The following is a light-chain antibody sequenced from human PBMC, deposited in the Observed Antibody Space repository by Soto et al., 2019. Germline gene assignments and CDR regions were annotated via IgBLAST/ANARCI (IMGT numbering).Light chain of an antibody. CDR2: EVS. Sequence: QSALTQPASVSGSPGQSITISCTGTSSDVGDYNYVSWYQQHPGKAPKLMIFEVSNRPSGVSNRFSGSKSGNTASLTISGPQAEDEADYYCSSSTGSSRVVGTGTKVTVL. V-gene: IGLV2-14*01. CDR1: SSDVGDYNY. J-gene: IGLJ1*01. CDR3: SSSTGSSRV.